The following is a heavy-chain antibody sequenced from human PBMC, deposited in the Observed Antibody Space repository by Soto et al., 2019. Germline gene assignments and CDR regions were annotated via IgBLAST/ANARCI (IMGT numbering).Heavy chain of an antibody. D-gene: IGHD2-15*01. CDR1: GYSFTSYW. Sequence: GGSLRLSCAASGYSFTSYWIGWVRQMPGKGLEWMGIIYPGDSDTRYSPSFQGQVTISADKSISTAYLQWSSLKASDTAMYYCARHVVAFDYWGQGTLVTVSS. CDR2: IYPGDSDT. CDR3: ARHVVAFDY. J-gene: IGHJ4*02. V-gene: IGHV5-51*01.